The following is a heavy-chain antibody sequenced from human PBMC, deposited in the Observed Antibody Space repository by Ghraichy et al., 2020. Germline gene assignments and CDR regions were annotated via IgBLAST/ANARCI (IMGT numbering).Heavy chain of an antibody. CDR3: ARDVPERYYDSSGYYYYYGMDV. Sequence: SQTLSLTCAISGDSVSSNSAAWNWIRQSPSRGLEWLGRTYYRSKWYNDYAVSVKSRITINPDTSKNQFSLQLNSVTPEDTAVYYCARDVPERYYDSSGYYYYYGMDVWGQWTTVTVSS. V-gene: IGHV6-1*01. J-gene: IGHJ6*02. CDR1: GDSVSSNSAA. CDR2: TYYRSKWYN. D-gene: IGHD3-22*01.